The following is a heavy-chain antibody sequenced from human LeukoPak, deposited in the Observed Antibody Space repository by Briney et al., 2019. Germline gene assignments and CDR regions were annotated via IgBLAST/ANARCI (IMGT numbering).Heavy chain of an antibody. Sequence: PGGSLRLSCAASGFTFSSYWMSWVRQAPGKGLEWVANIKQDGSEKYYVDSVKGRFTISRENAKNSLCLQMNSLRAEDTALYYCAKDIRATSVAGTSGFDFWGQGTLVTVSS. J-gene: IGHJ4*02. CDR1: GFTFSSYW. V-gene: IGHV3-7*03. D-gene: IGHD6-19*01. CDR2: IKQDGSEK. CDR3: AKDIRATSVAGTSGFDF.